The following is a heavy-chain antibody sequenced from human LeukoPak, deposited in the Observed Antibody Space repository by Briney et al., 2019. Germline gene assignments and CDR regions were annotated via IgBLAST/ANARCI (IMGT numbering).Heavy chain of an antibody. CDR3: ARDRCEGYCTSFDS. D-gene: IGHD2-8*01. V-gene: IGHV4-4*07. J-gene: IGHJ5*01. CDR1: GGSISNYY. CDR2: IHSSGST. Sequence: SETLSLTCTVSGGSISNYYRSWIRQPAGKGLEWIGRIHSSGSTNYNPSLKSRVTISVDKSKNQFSLRLSSVIAADTAVYFCARDRCEGYCTSFDSWGQGTLVTVSS.